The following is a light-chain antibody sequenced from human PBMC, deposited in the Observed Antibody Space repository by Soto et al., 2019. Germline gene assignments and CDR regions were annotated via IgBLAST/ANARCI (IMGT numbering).Light chain of an antibody. CDR1: SSDVGAYDF. Sequence: QSALTQPRSVSGSPGQSVTISCTGTSSDVGAYDFVSWYQHHPGKAPKLIIFDVSKRPSGVPNRFSGSKSGNTASLTISGLQAEDEADYHCCSYAGNSVIFGGGTQLTVL. CDR3: CSYAGNSVI. J-gene: IGLJ2*01. CDR2: DVS. V-gene: IGLV2-11*01.